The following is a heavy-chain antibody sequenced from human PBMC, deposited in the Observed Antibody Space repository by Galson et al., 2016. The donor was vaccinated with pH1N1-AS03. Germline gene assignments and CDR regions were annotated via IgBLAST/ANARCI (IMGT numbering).Heavy chain of an antibody. CDR3: AKGHQGYGGSGSIDM. V-gene: IGHV3-9*01. Sequence: SLRLSCAASGFTFGDYAMHWVRQVPGKGLDWVSHINWNSGHIDYADSVKGRLTLSRDNARSLLYLQMKRLRTEDKGLYFCAKGHQGYGGSGSIDMWGQGTMVIVSS. J-gene: IGHJ3*02. CDR1: GFTFGDYA. D-gene: IGHD3-10*01. CDR2: INWNSGHI.